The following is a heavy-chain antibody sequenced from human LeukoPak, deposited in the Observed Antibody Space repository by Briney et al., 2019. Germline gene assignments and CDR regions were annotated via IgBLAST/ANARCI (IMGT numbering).Heavy chain of an antibody. Sequence: SHTPSPTGAVSGVPVSNYYWSWVRHSPRQGLEWIGEINHSGYTDYNPSLKSRVTMTIDTSKNQFSLILTSVTVADAGVYYCTRAVAGHPDWGQGTLVTVS. CDR1: GVPVSNYY. V-gene: IGHV4-34*01. D-gene: IGHD6-19*01. CDR2: INHSGYT. J-gene: IGHJ4*02. CDR3: TRAVAGHPD.